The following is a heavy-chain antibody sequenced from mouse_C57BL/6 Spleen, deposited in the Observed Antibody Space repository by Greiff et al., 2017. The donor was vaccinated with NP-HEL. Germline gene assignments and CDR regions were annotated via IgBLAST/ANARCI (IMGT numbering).Heavy chain of an antibody. V-gene: IGHV5-16*01. CDR2: INYDGSST. CDR1: GFTFSDYY. J-gene: IGHJ2*01. D-gene: IGHD2-3*01. Sequence: EVKLVESEGGLVQPGSSMKLSCTASGFTFSDYYMAWVRQVPEKGLEWVANINYDGSSTYYLDSLKSRFIISRDNAKNILYLQMSSLKSEDTATYYCARDGDDGYPLDYWGQGTTLTVSS. CDR3: ARDGDDGYPLDY.